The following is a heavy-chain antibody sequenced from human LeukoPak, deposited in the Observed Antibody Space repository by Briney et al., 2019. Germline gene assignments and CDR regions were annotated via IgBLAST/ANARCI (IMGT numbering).Heavy chain of an antibody. CDR2: IYYSGST. D-gene: IGHD3-16*02. CDR1: GGSISSSSYY. Sequence: SETLSLTCTVSGGSISSSSYYWGWIRQPPGKGLEWIGSIYYSGSTYYNPSLKSRVTISVDTSKNQFSLKLSPVTAADTAVYYCARHCDYVWGSYRYYFDYWGQGTLVTVSS. J-gene: IGHJ4*02. V-gene: IGHV4-39*07. CDR3: ARHCDYVWGSYRYYFDY.